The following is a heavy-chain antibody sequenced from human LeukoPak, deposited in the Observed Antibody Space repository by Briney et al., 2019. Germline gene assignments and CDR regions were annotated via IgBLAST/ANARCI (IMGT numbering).Heavy chain of an antibody. J-gene: IGHJ3*02. CDR3: ARVREGYDFWSGYGGAFDI. CDR2: ISSSSSYI. CDR1: GFTFSSYS. V-gene: IGHV3-21*01. Sequence: PGGSLRLSCAASGFTFSSYSMNWVRQAPGKGLEWVSSISSSSSYIYYADSVKGRFTISRDNAKNSLYLQMNSLRAKDTAVYYCARVREGYDFWSGYGGAFDIWGQGTMVTVSS. D-gene: IGHD3-3*01.